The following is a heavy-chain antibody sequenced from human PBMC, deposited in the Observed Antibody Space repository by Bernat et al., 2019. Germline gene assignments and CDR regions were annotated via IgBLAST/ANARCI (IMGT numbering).Heavy chain of an antibody. CDR3: ARGIGGLDDY. CDR2: ISYDGSNK. D-gene: IGHD1-1*01. Sequence: QVQLVESGGGVVQPGRSLRLSCAASGFTFSSYAMHWVRQAPGKGLEWVAVISYDGSNKYYADSVKGRFTISRDNSKNTLYLQMNSLRAEDTAVYYCARGIGGLDDYWGQGTLVTVSS. J-gene: IGHJ4*02. CDR1: GFTFSSYA. V-gene: IGHV3-30-3*01.